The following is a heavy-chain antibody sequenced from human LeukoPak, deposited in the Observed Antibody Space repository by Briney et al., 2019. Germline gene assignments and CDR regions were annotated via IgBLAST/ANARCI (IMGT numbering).Heavy chain of an antibody. Sequence: GGSLRLSCTVSGFNFGDYTMSWVRQAPGKGLEWVGFIRSKAFGGTTEYAASVKGRFTVSRDDSKSIAYLQMDSLKTEDTALYYCTRKQSGIAVAGPLDYWGQGTLVTISS. CDR3: TRKQSGIAVAGPLDY. J-gene: IGHJ4*02. CDR1: GFNFGDYT. D-gene: IGHD6-19*01. V-gene: IGHV3-49*04. CDR2: IRSKAFGGTT.